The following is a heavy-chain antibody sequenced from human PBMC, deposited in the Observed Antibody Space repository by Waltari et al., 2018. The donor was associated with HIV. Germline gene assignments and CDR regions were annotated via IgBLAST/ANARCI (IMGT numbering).Heavy chain of an antibody. CDR3: ARDYGDYSLGSYYFDY. V-gene: IGHV1-69*12. J-gene: IGHJ4*02. CDR2: NSPSFGTA. D-gene: IGHD4-17*01. CDR1: GGTFSSYA. Sequence: QVQLVQSGAEVKKPGSSVKVSCKASGGTFSSYAISWVRQAPGQGLEWMGGNSPSFGTANYAKKFKGRVTITADESTSTAYMELSSLRSEDTAAYYCARDYGDYSLGSYYFDYWGQGTLVTVSS.